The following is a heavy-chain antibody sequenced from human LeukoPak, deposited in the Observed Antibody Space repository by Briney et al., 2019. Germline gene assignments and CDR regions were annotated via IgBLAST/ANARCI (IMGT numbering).Heavy chain of an antibody. Sequence: SVKVSCKVSGYTLTELSMHWVRQAPGKGLEWMGGIIPIFGTANYAQKFQGRVTITADKSTSTAYMELSSLRSEDTAVYYCARDRMVRGGAYYYYYYMDVWGKGTTVTVSS. CDR2: IIPIFGTA. CDR3: ARDRMVRGGAYYYYYYMDV. J-gene: IGHJ6*03. V-gene: IGHV1-69*06. CDR1: GYTLTELS. D-gene: IGHD3-10*01.